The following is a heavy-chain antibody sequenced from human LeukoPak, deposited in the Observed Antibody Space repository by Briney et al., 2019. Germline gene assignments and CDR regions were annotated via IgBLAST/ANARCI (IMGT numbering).Heavy chain of an antibody. V-gene: IGHV1-2*03. CDR2: INPNSGGT. J-gene: IGHJ6*03. D-gene: IGHD2-15*01. CDR1: GYTFTGYY. Sequence: LVASVKVSCKASGYTFTGYYMHWVRQAPGQGLEWMGWINPNSGGTNYAQKFQGRVTMTRDTSISTAYMELSRLRSDDTAVYYCARGGRRSYYYYYMDVWGKGTTVTVSS. CDR3: ARGGRRSYYYYYMDV.